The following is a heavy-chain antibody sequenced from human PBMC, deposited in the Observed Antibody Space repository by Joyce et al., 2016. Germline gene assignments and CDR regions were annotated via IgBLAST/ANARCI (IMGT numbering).Heavy chain of an antibody. J-gene: IGHJ4*02. CDR2: ISDRSLKT. V-gene: IGHV3-23*01. CDR3: AKELIQYAQSRAFDS. Sequence: DVQLLESGGGLVKPGGSLRLSCTASGFTFRDYAMTWVRQAPGRGLEWVSSISDRSLKTYYGDSVEGRFTISRDDSKNTLSLQMDSLRAEDTAVYYCAKELIQYAQSRAFDSWGQGTLVTVSS. D-gene: IGHD2-2*01. CDR1: GFTFRDYA.